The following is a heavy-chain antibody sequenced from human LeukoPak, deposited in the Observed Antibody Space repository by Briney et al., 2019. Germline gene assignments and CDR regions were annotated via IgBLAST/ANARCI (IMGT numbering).Heavy chain of an antibody. J-gene: IGHJ4*02. V-gene: IGHV4-39*07. CDR3: AREVAAAGTTD. CDR1: GGSISSSSYY. D-gene: IGHD6-13*01. Sequence: KSSETLSLTCTVSGGSISSSSYYWGWIRQPPGKGLEWIGSIYYSGSTYYNPSLKSRVTISVDTSKNHFSLKLSSVTAADTAVYYCAREVAAAGTTDWGQGTLVTVSS. CDR2: IYYSGST.